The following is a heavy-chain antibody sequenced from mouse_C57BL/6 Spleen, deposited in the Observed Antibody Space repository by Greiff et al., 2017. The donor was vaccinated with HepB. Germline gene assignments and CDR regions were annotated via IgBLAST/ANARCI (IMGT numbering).Heavy chain of an antibody. Sequence: AGAERGRRGAAGGRAGKGSGYTVSGWSREGVKQRPGQGLEWIGYINPSSGYTKYNQKFKDKATLTADKSSSTAYMQLSSLTSEDSAVYYCAREDSNFYWGQGTLVTVSA. CDR3: AREDSNFY. V-gene: IGHV1-4*01. CDR1: GYTVSGWS. CDR2: INPSSGYT. J-gene: IGHJ3*01. D-gene: IGHD2-5*01.